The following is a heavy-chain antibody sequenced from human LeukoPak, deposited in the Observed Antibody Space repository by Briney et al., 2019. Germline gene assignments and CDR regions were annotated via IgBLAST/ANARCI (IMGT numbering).Heavy chain of an antibody. Sequence: ASVKVSCKASGYTFTSYAMHWVRQAPGQRLEWMGWINAGNGNTKYSQKFQGRVTITRGTSASTAYMELSSLRSEDTAVYYCAREGEWLAYFDYWGQGILVTVSS. CDR3: AREGEWLAYFDY. D-gene: IGHD6-19*01. J-gene: IGHJ4*02. CDR1: GYTFTSYA. CDR2: INAGNGNT. V-gene: IGHV1-3*01.